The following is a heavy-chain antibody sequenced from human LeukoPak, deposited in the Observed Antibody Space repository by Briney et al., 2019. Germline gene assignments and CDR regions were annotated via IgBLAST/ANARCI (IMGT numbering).Heavy chain of an antibody. CDR1: GDSVSSNSAA. CDR3: ARENSSGWYPVYPSFDY. D-gene: IGHD6-19*01. J-gene: IGHJ4*02. CDR2: TYYRSKWYN. V-gene: IGHV6-1*01. Sequence: SQTLSLTCAISGDSVSSNSAAWNWIRQSPSRGLEWLGRTYYRSKWYNDYAVSVKSRITINPDTPKNQFSLQLNTVTPEDTAVYYCARENSSGWYPVYPSFDYWGQGTLVTVSS.